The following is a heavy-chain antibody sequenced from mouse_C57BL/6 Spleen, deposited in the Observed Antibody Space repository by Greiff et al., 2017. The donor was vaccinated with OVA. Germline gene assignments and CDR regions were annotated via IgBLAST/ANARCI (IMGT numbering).Heavy chain of an antibody. Sequence: EVQLQESGGGLVKPGGSLKLSCAASGFTFSSYAMSWVRQTPEKRLEWVATISDGGSYTYYPDNVKGRFTISRDNAKNNLYLQMSHLKSEDTAMYYCARVPPLYYGSSYGYFDDWGTGTTVTVSS. V-gene: IGHV5-4*01. CDR1: GFTFSSYA. CDR3: ARVPPLYYGSSYGYFDD. J-gene: IGHJ1*03. D-gene: IGHD1-1*01. CDR2: ISDGGSYT.